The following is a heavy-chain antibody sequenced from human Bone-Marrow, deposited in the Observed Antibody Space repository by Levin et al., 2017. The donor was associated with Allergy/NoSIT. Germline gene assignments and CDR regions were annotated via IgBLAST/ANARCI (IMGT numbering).Heavy chain of an antibody. J-gene: IGHJ6*02. CDR2: SPYSGSET. CDR1: GFSLNTHS. D-gene: IGHD1-1*01. Sequence: GGSLRLSCVASGFSLNTHSLHWVRQPPGKALEWVSLSPYSGSETMYAESVKGRFSISRDLSKNTISLHINRLTVEDSAVYFCARDMALETTYNNIMDVWGQGRTVTVSS. V-gene: IGHV3-30*03. CDR3: ARDMALETTYNNIMDV.